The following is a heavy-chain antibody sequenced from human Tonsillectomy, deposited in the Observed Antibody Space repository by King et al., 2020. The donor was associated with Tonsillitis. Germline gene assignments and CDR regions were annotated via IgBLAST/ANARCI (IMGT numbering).Heavy chain of an antibody. CDR1: GGSISSYY. J-gene: IGHJ5*02. D-gene: IGHD2-15*01. Sequence: QLQESGPGLVKPSETLSLTCNVSGGSISSYYWSWIRQPPGKGLEWIGYIYYSGSTNYNPSLKSRVDISVDTSKNQFSLKLPSVTAADTAGYYCACGSVVVAATGLNWFDPWGQGTLVTVSS. V-gene: IGHV4-59*01. CDR3: ACGSVVVAATGLNWFDP. CDR2: IYYSGST.